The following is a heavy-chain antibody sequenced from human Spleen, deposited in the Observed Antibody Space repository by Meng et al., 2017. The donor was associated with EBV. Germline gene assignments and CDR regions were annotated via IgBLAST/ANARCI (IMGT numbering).Heavy chain of an antibody. CDR2: IYHSGTT. V-gene: IGHV4-4*02. CDR3: TRLGGSFDFWI. Sequence: QGSGPGWVRPSGTLSRTCGVLGGSISDNYWWSWVRQVPGKGLEWIGEIYHSGTTSTNPSLRSRITLSLDKSKNEFSLQLNSVTAADTAIYFCTRLGGSFDFWIWGHGTLVTVSS. D-gene: IGHD3-3*01. J-gene: IGHJ4*01. CDR1: GGSISDNYW.